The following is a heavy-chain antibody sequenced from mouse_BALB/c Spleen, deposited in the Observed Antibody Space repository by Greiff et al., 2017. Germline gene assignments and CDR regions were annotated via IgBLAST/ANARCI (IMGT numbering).Heavy chain of an antibody. CDR3: AGDMSPGTGRRAMDY. V-gene: IGHV7-3*02. Sequence: EVMLVESGGGLVQPGGSLRLSCATSGFTFTDYYMSWVRQPPGKALEWLGFIRNKANGYTTEYSASVKGRFTISRDTSQSILYLHMNTLRAEASATYDGAGDMSPGTGRRAMDYWGQGTSVTVSS. J-gene: IGHJ4*01. D-gene: IGHD4-1*01. CDR1: GFTFTDYY. CDR2: IRNKANGYTT.